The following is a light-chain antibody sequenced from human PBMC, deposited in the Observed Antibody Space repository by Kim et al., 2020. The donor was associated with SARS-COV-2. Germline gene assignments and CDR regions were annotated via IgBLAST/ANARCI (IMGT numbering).Light chain of an antibody. CDR3: QHYSRFPYT. CDR2: LAS. J-gene: IGKJ2*01. CDR1: ENIGTW. V-gene: IGKV1-5*03. Sequence: SGSVGDRVTITCRASENIGTWLAWYQQKPGRAPSLLIYLASTLESGVPSRFSGTGSGTEFSLSITSLQPDDFATYYCQHYSRFPYTFGQGTKLEIK.